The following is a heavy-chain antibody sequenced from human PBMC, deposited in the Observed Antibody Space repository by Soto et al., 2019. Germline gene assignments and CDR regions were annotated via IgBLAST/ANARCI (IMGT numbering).Heavy chain of an antibody. CDR3: VRGRPTDYAGNYHQGMDV. CDR1: GGILSNYA. J-gene: IGHJ6*02. D-gene: IGHD4-17*01. CDR2: LIPIFNTA. Sequence: QVQLVQSVAEGKKPGYSVKVSCKASGGILSNYAFTWVRQAPAQGLEWMGGLIPIFNTANYAQRFQGRVPITADESTNTAYMELNSRSSEDTAMYYCVRGRPTDYAGNYHQGMDVWGQGTPVTVSS. V-gene: IGHV1-69*01.